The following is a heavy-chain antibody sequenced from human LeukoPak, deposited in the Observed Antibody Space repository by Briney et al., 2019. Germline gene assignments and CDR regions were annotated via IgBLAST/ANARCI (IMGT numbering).Heavy chain of an antibody. CDR3: ARCVAVAAWFDP. D-gene: IGHD6-19*01. J-gene: IGHJ5*02. Sequence: SETLSLTCTVSGGFISAYYWYWIRQPPGKGLEWIGYIYYSGSTKYNPSLKGRATISVDTSKTQFSLKLSSVNAADTAVYYCARCVAVAAWFDPWGQGTLVTVSS. V-gene: IGHV4-59*08. CDR2: IYYSGST. CDR1: GGFISAYY.